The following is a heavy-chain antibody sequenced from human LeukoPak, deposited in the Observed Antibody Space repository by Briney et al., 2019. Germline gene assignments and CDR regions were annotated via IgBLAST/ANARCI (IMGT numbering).Heavy chain of an antibody. V-gene: IGHV3-33*01. CDR2: IWYDGSNK. Sequence: RGSLRLSCAASGFTFSSYGMHWVRQAPGKGLEWVAVIWYDGSNKYYADSVKGRFTISRDNSKNTLYLQMNGLRAEDTAVYYCARERRWGSSWYGDYWGQGTLVTVSS. J-gene: IGHJ4*02. CDR3: ARERRWGSSWYGDY. D-gene: IGHD6-13*01. CDR1: GFTFSSYG.